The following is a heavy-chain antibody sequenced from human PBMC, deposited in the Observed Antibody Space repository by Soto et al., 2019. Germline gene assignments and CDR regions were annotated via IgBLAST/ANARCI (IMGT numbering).Heavy chain of an antibody. CDR3: ARESVTRFFRVYYYYGMDV. D-gene: IGHD4-4*01. V-gene: IGHV3-11*01. J-gene: IGHJ6*04. Sequence: GGSLRLSCAASGFTFSDYYMSWIRQAPGKGLEWVSYISSSGSTIYYADSVKGRFTISRDNAKNSLYLQMNSLRAEDTAVYYCARESVTRFFRVYYYYGMDVWGKGTTVTVSS. CDR2: ISSSGSTI. CDR1: GFTFSDYY.